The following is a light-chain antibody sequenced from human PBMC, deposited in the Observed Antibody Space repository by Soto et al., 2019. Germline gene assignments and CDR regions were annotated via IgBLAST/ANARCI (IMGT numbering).Light chain of an antibody. Sequence: DIQMTQSPSTLSGSVGDRVTITCRASQTISSWLAWYQQKPGKAPKILIYKASTLKSGVPSRFSGSGSGTEFNLTISRLQTDDFATYYCQHYNSYSEAFGQGTKVDIK. V-gene: IGKV1-5*03. CDR2: KAS. J-gene: IGKJ1*01. CDR3: QHYNSYSEA. CDR1: QTISSW.